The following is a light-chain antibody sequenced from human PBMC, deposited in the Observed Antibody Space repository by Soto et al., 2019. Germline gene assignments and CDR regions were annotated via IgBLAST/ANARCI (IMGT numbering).Light chain of an antibody. CDR1: QSIGGF. CDR3: QQSYSTPLT. Sequence: DIPMTQSPSSLSVSVGDRVTITCRASQSIGGFLNWYQQKLGKAPKLLICAASSLQSGVPSRFSGSGSGTDFTLTISSLQPEDFATYYCQQSYSTPLTFGGGTKVEI. J-gene: IGKJ4*01. CDR2: AAS. V-gene: IGKV1-39*01.